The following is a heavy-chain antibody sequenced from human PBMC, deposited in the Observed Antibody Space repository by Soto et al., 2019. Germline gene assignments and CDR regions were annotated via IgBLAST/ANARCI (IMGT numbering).Heavy chain of an antibody. CDR2: ISAYNGNT. J-gene: IGHJ4*02. CDR1: GYTFTSYG. CDR3: ARGVYYGSGSYDFDY. V-gene: IGHV1-18*01. Sequence: EASVKVSCKASGYTFTSYGISWVRQAPGQGLEWMGWISAYNGNTNYAQKLQGRVTMTTDTSTSTAYMELRSLRSDDTAVYYCARGVYYGSGSYDFDYWGQGTLVTVSS. D-gene: IGHD3-10*01.